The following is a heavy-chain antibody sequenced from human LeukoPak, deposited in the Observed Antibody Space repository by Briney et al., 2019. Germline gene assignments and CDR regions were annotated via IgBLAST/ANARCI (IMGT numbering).Heavy chain of an antibody. CDR2: INPNSGGT. J-gene: IGHJ4*02. CDR3: ATGELLQMGNDY. V-gene: IGHV1-2*02. CDR1: GYTFTGYY. D-gene: IGHD1-26*01. Sequence: ASVKVSCKTSGYTFTGYYMHWVRQAPGQGLEWMGWINPNSGGTNYAQKLQGRVTMTRDMSTSTVYMELSSLRSGDTAVYYCATGELLQMGNDYWGQGTLVTVSS.